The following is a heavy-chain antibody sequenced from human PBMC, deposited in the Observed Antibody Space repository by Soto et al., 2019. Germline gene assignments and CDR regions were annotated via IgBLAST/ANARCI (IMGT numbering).Heavy chain of an antibody. Sequence: QVQLVQSGAEVKKPGSSVKVSCKASGGTFSTHAIIWVRQAPGYGLEWMGGIIPISGTTYYTQKFQGRVTITADEPTSTAFMELSSLKSEDTAVFYCARGYCSGGNCYSGMDVWGQGTMVTVSS. CDR3: ARGYCSGGNCYSGMDV. J-gene: IGHJ6*02. D-gene: IGHD2-15*01. CDR2: IIPISGTT. V-gene: IGHV1-69*01. CDR1: GGTFSTHA.